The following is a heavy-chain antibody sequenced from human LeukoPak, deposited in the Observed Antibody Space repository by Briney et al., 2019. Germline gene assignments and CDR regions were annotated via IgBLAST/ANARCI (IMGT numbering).Heavy chain of an antibody. Sequence: SEALSLTCTVSGGSISSGGYYWSWIRQHPGKGLEWIGYIYYSGSTYYNPSLKSRVTISVDTSKNQFSLKLSSVTAADTAVYYCARNVPYCSSTSCPGLFDYWGQGTLVTVSS. CDR2: IYYSGST. J-gene: IGHJ4*02. CDR1: GGSISSGGYY. D-gene: IGHD2-2*01. V-gene: IGHV4-31*03. CDR3: ARNVPYCSSTSCPGLFDY.